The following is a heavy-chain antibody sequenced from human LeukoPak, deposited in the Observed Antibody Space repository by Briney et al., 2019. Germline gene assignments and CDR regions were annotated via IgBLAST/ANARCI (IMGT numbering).Heavy chain of an antibody. CDR1: GFTFSDYY. CDR2: ISGSGGST. J-gene: IGHJ4*02. V-gene: IGHV3-23*01. Sequence: GGSLRLSCAASGFTFSDYYMSWIRQAPGKGLEWVSAISGSGGSTYYADSVKGRFTISRDNSKNTLYLQMNSLRAEDTAVYYCANYGSGSYYNGGNFDYWGQGTLVTVSS. CDR3: ANYGSGSYYNGGNFDY. D-gene: IGHD3-10*01.